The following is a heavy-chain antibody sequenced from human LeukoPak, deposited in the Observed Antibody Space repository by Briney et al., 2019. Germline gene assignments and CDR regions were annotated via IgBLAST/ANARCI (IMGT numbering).Heavy chain of an antibody. CDR2: INHSGST. V-gene: IGHV4-34*01. CDR1: GGSFSGYY. CDR3: ARGLRPARY. J-gene: IGHJ4*02. Sequence: SETLSLTCAVYGGSFSGYYWSWIRQPPGKGLEWIGEINHSGSTNYNPSLKSRVTISLDTSKNQFSLKLSSVTAADTAVYYCARGLRPARYWGQGTLVTVSS.